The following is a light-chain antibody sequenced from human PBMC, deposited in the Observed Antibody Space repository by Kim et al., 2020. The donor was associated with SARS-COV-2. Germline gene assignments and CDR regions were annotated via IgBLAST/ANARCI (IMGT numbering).Light chain of an antibody. J-gene: IGLJ7*01. CDR1: SSNIGNNY. Sequence: GQKVTISCSGSSSNIGNNYVSWYQQLPGTAPKLLIYDNNERPSGIPDRLSGSKSGTSATLGITGLQTGDEGDYYCGTWDSSLSAAVFGGGTQLTVL. CDR3: GTWDSSLSAAV. V-gene: IGLV1-51*01. CDR2: DNN.